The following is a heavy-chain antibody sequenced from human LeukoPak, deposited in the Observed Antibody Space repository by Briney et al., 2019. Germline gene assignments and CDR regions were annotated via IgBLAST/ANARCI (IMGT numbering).Heavy chain of an antibody. D-gene: IGHD3-22*01. CDR3: ARDTYYDSSGYYDY. V-gene: IGHV3-20*04. CDR2: INWNGGST. J-gene: IGHJ4*02. CDR1: GFTFSSYA. Sequence: GGSLRLSCAASGFTFSSYAMSWVRQAPGKGLEWVSGINWNGGSTGYADSVKGRFTISRDNAKNSLYLQMNSLRAEDTALYYCARDTYYDSSGYYDYWGQGTLVTVSS.